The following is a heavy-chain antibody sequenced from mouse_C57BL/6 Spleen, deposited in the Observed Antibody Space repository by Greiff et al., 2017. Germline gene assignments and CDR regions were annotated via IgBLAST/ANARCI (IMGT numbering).Heavy chain of an antibody. D-gene: IGHD2-1*01. CDR1: GYAFSSYW. V-gene: IGHV1-80*01. Sequence: QVQLQQSGAELVKPGASVKISCKASGYAFSSYWMNWVKQRPGKGLEWIGQIYPGDGDTNYNGKFKGKATLTADKSSSTAYVQLSSLTSEDSAVYFCARGGGNYGEDYAMDYWGQGTSVTVSS. J-gene: IGHJ4*01. CDR2: IYPGDGDT. CDR3: ARGGGNYGEDYAMDY.